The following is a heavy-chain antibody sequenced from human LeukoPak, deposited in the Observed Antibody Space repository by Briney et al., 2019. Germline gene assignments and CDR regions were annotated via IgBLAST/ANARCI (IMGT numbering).Heavy chain of an antibody. Sequence: GASVTVSCKDSGYTFSVDYMHWVRQAPGQGREGMGWINPNRGGTNYAQKLQGRVTLTRDTSISTAYMELHILTSDDTAVYYCARDPKASPNWELDYWGQGTLVTVSS. CDR2: INPNRGGT. D-gene: IGHD1-1*01. CDR3: ARDPKASPNWELDY. V-gene: IGHV1-2*02. CDR1: GYTFSVDY. J-gene: IGHJ4*02.